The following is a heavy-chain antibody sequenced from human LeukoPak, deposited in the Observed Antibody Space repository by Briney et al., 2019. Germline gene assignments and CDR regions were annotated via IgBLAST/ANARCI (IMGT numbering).Heavy chain of an antibody. CDR1: GYTFTSYG. CDR3: AISYYYDSSGYSPNYYFDY. J-gene: IGHJ4*02. D-gene: IGHD3-22*01. CDR2: ISAYNGNT. V-gene: IGHV1-18*01. Sequence: VASVKVSCKASGYTFTSYGISWVRQAPGQGLEWMGWISAYNGNTNYAQKLQGRVTMTTDTSTSTAYMELRSLRSDDTAVYYCAISYYYDSSGYSPNYYFDYWGQGTLVTVSS.